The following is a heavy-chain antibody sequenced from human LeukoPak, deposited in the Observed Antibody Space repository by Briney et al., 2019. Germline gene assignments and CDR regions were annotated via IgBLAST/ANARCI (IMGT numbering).Heavy chain of an antibody. CDR2: ISSSSSYI. CDR3: ARATIFGWFAP. Sequence: GGSLRLSCAASGFTFSSYSMNWVRQAPGKGLEWVSSISSSSSYIYYADSVKGRLTIDRDYAKNSLYLQMTSLRAEDTAVYYCARATIFGWFAPWGQGTLVTVSS. J-gene: IGHJ5*02. D-gene: IGHD3-9*01. V-gene: IGHV3-21*01. CDR1: GFTFSSYS.